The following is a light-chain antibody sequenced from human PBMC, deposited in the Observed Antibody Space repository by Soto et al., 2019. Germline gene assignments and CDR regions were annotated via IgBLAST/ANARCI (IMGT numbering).Light chain of an antibody. V-gene: IGKV1-33*01. CDR3: QQYDNLPYT. CDR1: QDISNY. Sequence: DIQMTQSPSSLSASVGDRVTITCQASQDISNYLNWYQQKSGKAPKLLIYDASNLETGVPSRFSGSGSGTDFTFTISSLHPEDIATYYCQQYDNLPYTFGQGTKLEI. J-gene: IGKJ2*01. CDR2: DAS.